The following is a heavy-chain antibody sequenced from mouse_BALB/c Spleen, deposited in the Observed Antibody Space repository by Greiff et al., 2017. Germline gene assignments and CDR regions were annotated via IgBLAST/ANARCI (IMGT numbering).Heavy chain of an antibody. V-gene: IGHV5-4*02. J-gene: IGHJ4*01. Sequence: EVQGVESGGGLVKPGGSLKLSCAASGFTFSDYYMYWVRQTPEKRLEWVATISDGGSYTYYPDSVKGRFTISRDNAKNNLYLQMSSLKSEDTAMYYCARDRYGYYAMDYWGQGTSVTVSS. D-gene: IGHD2-14*01. CDR3: ARDRYGYYAMDY. CDR1: GFTFSDYY. CDR2: ISDGGSYT.